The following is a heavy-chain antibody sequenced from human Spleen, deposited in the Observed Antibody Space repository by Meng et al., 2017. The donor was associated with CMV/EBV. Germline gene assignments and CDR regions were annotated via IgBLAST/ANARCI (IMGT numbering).Heavy chain of an antibody. CDR3: SAARLSPNHIET. Sequence: GGSLRLSCAASGFSFSTYSMNWVRQAPGKGLEWVSSISSSSTYIYYADSVKSRFTIARDDSANTLHLQLNSLRSEDTAMYFCSAARLSPNHIETWGRGTVVTVSS. CDR2: ISSSSTYI. CDR1: GFSFSTYS. D-gene: IGHD6-6*01. J-gene: IGHJ5*02. V-gene: IGHV3-21*01.